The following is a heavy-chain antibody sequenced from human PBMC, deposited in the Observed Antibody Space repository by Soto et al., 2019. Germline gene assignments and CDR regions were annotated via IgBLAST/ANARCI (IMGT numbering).Heavy chain of an antibody. J-gene: IGHJ4*02. CDR3: AKDWDSGYATHNDY. CDR1: GFTFSSYG. Sequence: GGSLRLSCAASGFTFSSYGMHWVRQAPGKGLEWVAVISYDGSNKYYADSVKGRFTISRDNSKNTLYLQMNSLRAEDTAVYYCAKDWDSGYATHNDYWGQGTLVTVSS. D-gene: IGHD5-12*01. V-gene: IGHV3-30*18. CDR2: ISYDGSNK.